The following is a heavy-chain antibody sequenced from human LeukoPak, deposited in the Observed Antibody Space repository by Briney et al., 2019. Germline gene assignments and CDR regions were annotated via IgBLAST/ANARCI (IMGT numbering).Heavy chain of an antibody. Sequence: GGTLRLSCAASGFTFSKYGMSWVRQAPGKGLEWVSAISGSGGRTYYADSVKGRFTISRGNSKNTLYVEMNSLRAEDTAVYYCAKSHHVTAIDYWGQGTLVTVSS. J-gene: IGHJ4*02. CDR1: GFTFSKYG. V-gene: IGHV3-23*01. CDR2: ISGSGGRT. CDR3: AKSHHVTAIDY. D-gene: IGHD2-21*02.